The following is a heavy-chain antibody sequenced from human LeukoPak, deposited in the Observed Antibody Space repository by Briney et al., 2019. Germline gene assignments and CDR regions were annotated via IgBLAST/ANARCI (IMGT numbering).Heavy chain of an antibody. J-gene: IGHJ4*02. V-gene: IGHV4-31*03. CDR3: ARGQSHYDYVWGSYRYAYYFDY. Sequence: SQTLSLTCTVSGSSISGGGYYWSWIRQHPGKGLEWIGYIYHSGSTYYNPSLKSRVTISVDTSKNQFSLKLSSVTAADTAVYYCARGQSHYDYVWGSYRYAYYFDYWGQGTLVTVSS. CDR2: IYHSGST. CDR1: GSSISGGGYY. D-gene: IGHD3-16*02.